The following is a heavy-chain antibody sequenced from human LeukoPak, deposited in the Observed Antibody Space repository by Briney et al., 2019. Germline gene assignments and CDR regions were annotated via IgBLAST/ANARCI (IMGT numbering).Heavy chain of an antibody. CDR2: IYYSGST. Sequence: SETLSLTCTVSGGSISSSSYYWGWFRQPPGKGLEWIGSIYYSGSTYYNPSLKSRVTISVDTSKNQFSLKLSSVTAADTAVYYCARLRGYEGDYYMDVWGKGTTVTISS. J-gene: IGHJ6*03. D-gene: IGHD5-12*01. CDR3: ARLRGYEGDYYMDV. V-gene: IGHV4-39*01. CDR1: GGSISSSSYY.